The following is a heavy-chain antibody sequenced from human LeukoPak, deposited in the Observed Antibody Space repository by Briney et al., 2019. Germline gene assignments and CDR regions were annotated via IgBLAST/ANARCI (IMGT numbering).Heavy chain of an antibody. D-gene: IGHD4-17*01. V-gene: IGHV3-23*01. CDR2: ISASGGGT. J-gene: IGHJ5*02. CDR1: GFTLSSYS. CDR3: ARDGTVTAGPFDP. Sequence: GSLRLSCAASGFTLSSYSMRLVRQASGEGLEWVSGISASGGGTYYADSVKGRFTISRDNSKNTLYLQMNSLTAEDTAVYYCARDGTVTAGPFDPWGGGTLVTVSS.